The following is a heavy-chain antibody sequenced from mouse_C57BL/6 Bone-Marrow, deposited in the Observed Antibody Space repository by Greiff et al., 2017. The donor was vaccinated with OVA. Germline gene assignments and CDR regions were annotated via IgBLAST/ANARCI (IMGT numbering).Heavy chain of an antibody. J-gene: IGHJ4*01. D-gene: IGHD2-4*01. CDR1: GFNIKDDY. V-gene: IGHV14-4*01. CDR2: IDPENGDT. CDR3: TKGEGLRGGDY. Sequence: EVKLVESGAELVRPGASVKLSCTASGFNIKDDYMHWVKQRPEQGLEWIGWIDPENGDTEYASKFQGKATITADTSSNTAYLQLSSLTSEDTAVYYCTKGEGLRGGDYWGQGTSVTVSS.